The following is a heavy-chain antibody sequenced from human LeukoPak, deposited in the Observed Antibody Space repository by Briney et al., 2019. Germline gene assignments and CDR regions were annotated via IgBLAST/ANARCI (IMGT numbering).Heavy chain of an antibody. J-gene: IGHJ4*02. CDR1: GFPFSSYW. Sequence: GGALKISCAASGFPFSSYWMSWVRRAPGKGLEGVANIKQDGSEKYYVDSVKGRFTISKDNAKNSLYLQMNSLRAEDTAVYYCARAGGAFWSGPSDYWGQGTLVTVSS. CDR3: ARAGGAFWSGPSDY. V-gene: IGHV3-7*01. CDR2: IKQDGSEK. D-gene: IGHD3-3*01.